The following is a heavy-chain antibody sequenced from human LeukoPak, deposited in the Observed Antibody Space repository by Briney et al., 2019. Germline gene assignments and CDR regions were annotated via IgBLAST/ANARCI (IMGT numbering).Heavy chain of an antibody. CDR2: ISGSGDST. CDR1: GFTFKISA. J-gene: IGHJ4*02. Sequence: GGSLRLSCVASGFTFKISAMAWVRQAPGKGLEWLSIISGSGDSTDYSNSVKGHFTISRDNSKHTVFLQMASLRVEDSAVYFCVQTYCSTTRCPPGFDHWGQGTLVTVSP. D-gene: IGHD2-2*01. CDR3: VQTYCSTTRCPPGFDH. V-gene: IGHV3-23*01.